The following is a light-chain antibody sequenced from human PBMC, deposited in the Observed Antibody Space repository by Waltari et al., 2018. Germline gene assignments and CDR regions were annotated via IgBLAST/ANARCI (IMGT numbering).Light chain of an antibody. CDR2: DAS. V-gene: IGKV3-20*01. CDR1: QSVGKY. J-gene: IGKJ1*01. Sequence: EIVLTQSPGTLSLSPGESAPLSCRASQSVGKYLAWYQQKPGQAPRLLMYDASTRATGIPDRFSGSGSGTDFSLTISRLEPEDFAVYYCQKYVNLPATFGQGTKVEIK. CDR3: QKYVNLPAT.